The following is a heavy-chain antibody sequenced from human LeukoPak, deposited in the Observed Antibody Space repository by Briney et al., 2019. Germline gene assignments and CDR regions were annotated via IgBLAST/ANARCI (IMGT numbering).Heavy chain of an antibody. CDR1: GYTFTVYA. V-gene: IGHV7-4-1*02. CDR3: TRPSGEWFYDGYYFDY. Sequence: ASVKVSCKASGYTFTVYAMNWVRQAPGQGLEWMGWINTNTGNPTYAQGFTGRFVFSLDTSVSTAYLQISSLKAENTAVYYCTRPSGEWFYDGYYFDYWGQGTLVTVSS. J-gene: IGHJ4*02. D-gene: IGHD3-3*01. CDR2: INTNTGNP.